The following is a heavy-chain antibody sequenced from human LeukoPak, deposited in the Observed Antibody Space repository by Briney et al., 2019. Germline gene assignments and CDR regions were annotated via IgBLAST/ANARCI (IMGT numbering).Heavy chain of an antibody. CDR1: GFTFSSYW. J-gene: IGHJ4*02. CDR2: IKQDGSEK. D-gene: IGHD3-9*01. Sequence: GGSLRLSCAASGFTFSSYWMSWVRQAPGKGLEWVANIKQDGSEKYYVDSVKGRFTISRDNAKNSLYLQMNSLRAEDMAVYYCARVRLRYFDWSVRYYFDYWGQGTLVTVSS. V-gene: IGHV3-7*03. CDR3: ARVRLRYFDWSVRYYFDY.